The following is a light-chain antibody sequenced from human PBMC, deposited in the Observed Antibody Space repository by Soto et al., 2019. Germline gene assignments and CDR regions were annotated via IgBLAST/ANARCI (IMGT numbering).Light chain of an antibody. J-gene: IGKJ1*01. CDR2: LGS. CDR3: MQALQTPWT. V-gene: IGKV2-28*01. CDR1: QSLLHSNGYNY. Sequence: DVVMTQSPLSLPVTPGEPASISCRSSQSLLHSNGYNYLDWYLQKPGQSPPLLVYLGSNRASGVPDRFSGSGSGTDFTLKISRVEAAGVGASYCMQALQTPWTFGQGTKVEIK.